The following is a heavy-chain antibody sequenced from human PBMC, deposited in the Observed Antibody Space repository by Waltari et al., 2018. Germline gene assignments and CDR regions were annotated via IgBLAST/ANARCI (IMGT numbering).Heavy chain of an antibody. CDR2: INHSGST. D-gene: IGHD3-10*01. V-gene: IGHV4-34*01. Sequence: QVQLQQWGAGLLKPSETLSLTCAVYGGSFSGYYWSWIRQPPGKGLAWIGEINHSGSTNYNPSLKSRVTISVDTSKNQFSLKLSSVTAADTAVYYCARGRSQLWFGELVTYYFDYWGQGTLVTVSS. CDR1: GGSFSGYY. J-gene: IGHJ4*02. CDR3: ARGRSQLWFGELVTYYFDY.